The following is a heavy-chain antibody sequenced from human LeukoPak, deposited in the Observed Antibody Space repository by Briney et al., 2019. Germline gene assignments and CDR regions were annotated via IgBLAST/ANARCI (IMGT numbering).Heavy chain of an antibody. CDR3: ARGTAADTFDY. CDR2: IYYSGST. J-gene: IGHJ4*02. Sequence: SETLPLTCTVSGGSISSYYWSWIRQPPGKGLEWIGYIYYSGSTNYNPSLKSRVTISVDTSKNQFSLKLSSVTAADTAVYYCARGTAADTFDYWGQGTLVTVSS. V-gene: IGHV4-59*01. CDR1: GGSISSYY. D-gene: IGHD6-13*01.